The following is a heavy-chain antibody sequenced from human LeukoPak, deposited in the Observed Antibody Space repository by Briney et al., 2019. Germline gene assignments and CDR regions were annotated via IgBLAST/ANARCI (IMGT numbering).Heavy chain of an antibody. V-gene: IGHV4-39*07. Sequence: SETLSLTCTVSGGSISSSSYYWGWIRQPPGKGLEWIGSIYYSGSTYYNPSLKSRVTISVDTSKNQFSLKLSSVTAADTAVYYCAREPYYYDSSGAFDIWGQGTMVTVSS. CDR3: AREPYYYDSSGAFDI. CDR2: IYYSGST. CDR1: GGSISSSSYY. D-gene: IGHD3-22*01. J-gene: IGHJ3*02.